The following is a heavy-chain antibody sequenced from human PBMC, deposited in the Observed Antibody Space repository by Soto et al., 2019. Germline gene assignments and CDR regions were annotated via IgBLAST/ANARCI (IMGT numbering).Heavy chain of an antibody. CDR3: ARVQRRWLNSDY. CDR1: GGSFSGYY. V-gene: IGHV4-34*01. CDR2: INHSGST. Sequence: SETLSLTCAVYGGSFSGYYWSWIRQPPGKGLEWIGEINHSGSTNYNPSLRGRVTLSVDTSKNHFSLNPKSVTAADTAVYYCARVQRRWLNSDYWGQGTLVTVSS. D-gene: IGHD5-12*01. J-gene: IGHJ4*02.